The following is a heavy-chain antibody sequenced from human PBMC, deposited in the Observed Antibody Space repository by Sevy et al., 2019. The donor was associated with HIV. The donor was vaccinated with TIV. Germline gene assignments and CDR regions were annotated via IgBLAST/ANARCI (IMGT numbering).Heavy chain of an antibody. D-gene: IGHD3-10*01. V-gene: IGHV1-18*01. CDR1: GYTFTSYG. CDR2: ISAYNGNT. Sequence: ASVKVSCKASGYTFTSYGISWVRQAPGQGLEWMGWISAYNGNTNYAQKLQGRVTMTTDTSTSTAYMELRSLRSDDTAVYYCAIPRGGRWFGELFDYYYYYGMDVWGQGTTVTVSS. J-gene: IGHJ6*02. CDR3: AIPRGGRWFGELFDYYYYYGMDV.